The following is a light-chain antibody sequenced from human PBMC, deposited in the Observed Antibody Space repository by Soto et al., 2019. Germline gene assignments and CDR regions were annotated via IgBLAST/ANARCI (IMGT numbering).Light chain of an antibody. CDR3: CSYAGSSTFYV. CDR2: QVS. J-gene: IGLJ1*01. CDR1: SSDVGSYNL. V-gene: IGLV2-23*02. Sequence: QSVLTQPASLSGSPGQSSTISCPGNSSDVGSYNLVSWYQQHPGKAPKLMIYQVSKRPSGVSNRFSGSQSGNTASLTISGLQAEDEADYYCCSYAGSSTFYVFGTGTKVTVL.